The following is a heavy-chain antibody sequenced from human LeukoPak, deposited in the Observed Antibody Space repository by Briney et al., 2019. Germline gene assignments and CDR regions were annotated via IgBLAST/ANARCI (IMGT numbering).Heavy chain of an antibody. D-gene: IGHD3-22*01. Sequence: PGGSLRLSCAASGFTFSSYAMSWVRQAPGKGLEWVSAISGSGGSTYYADSVKGRFTISRDNSKNTLYLQMNSLRAEDKDVYYCAKGVDYYDSSGYPLYYMDVWGKGTTVTVSS. CDR2: ISGSGGST. CDR1: GFTFSSYA. J-gene: IGHJ6*03. V-gene: IGHV3-23*01. CDR3: AKGVDYYDSSGYPLYYMDV.